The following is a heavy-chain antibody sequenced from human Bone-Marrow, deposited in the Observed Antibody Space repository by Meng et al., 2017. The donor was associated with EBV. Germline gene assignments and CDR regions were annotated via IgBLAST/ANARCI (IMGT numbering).Heavy chain of an antibody. V-gene: IGHV4-34*01. CDR2: INHSGST. CDR1: GGSFSGYY. J-gene: IGHJ4*02. Sequence: QAQLQQLGAGLLKPSETLSLPCAVYGGSFSGYYWSWIRQPPGKGLEWIGEINHSGSTNYNPSLKSRVTISVDTSKNQFSLKLSSVTAADTAVYYCARPPTGRGSYLDYWGQGTLVTVSS. D-gene: IGHD3-16*01. CDR3: ARPPTGRGSYLDY.